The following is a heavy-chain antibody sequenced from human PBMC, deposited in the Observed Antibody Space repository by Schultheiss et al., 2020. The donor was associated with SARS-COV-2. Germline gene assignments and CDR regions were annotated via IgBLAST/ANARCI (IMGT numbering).Heavy chain of an antibody. V-gene: IGHV4-39*01. Sequence: SETLSLTCSVSGGSLSRSSYYWGWVRQSPGKGLEWIGSVYTSGSTSHNPALRSRVAVSVDTSKNQFSLKLSSVTAADTAVYYRARQFWGFGDPLDYWGQGTLVTVSS. J-gene: IGHJ4*02. CDR1: GGSLSRSSYY. CDR3: ARQFWGFGDPLDY. D-gene: IGHD3-10*01. CDR2: VYTSGST.